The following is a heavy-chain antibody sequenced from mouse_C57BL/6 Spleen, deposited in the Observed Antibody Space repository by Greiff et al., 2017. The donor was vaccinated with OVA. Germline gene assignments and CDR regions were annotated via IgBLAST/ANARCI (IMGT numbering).Heavy chain of an antibody. V-gene: IGHV2-5*01. J-gene: IGHJ4*01. CDR3: AKRGGSSPYAMDY. CDR1: GFSLTSYG. CDR2: IWRGGSP. Sequence: VMLVESGPGLVQPSQSLSITCTVSGFSLTSYGVHWVRQSPGKGLEWLGVIWRGGSPDYNAAFMSRLSITKDNSKSQVFFKMNSLQADDTAIYYCAKRGGSSPYAMDYWGQGTSVTVSS. D-gene: IGHD1-1*01.